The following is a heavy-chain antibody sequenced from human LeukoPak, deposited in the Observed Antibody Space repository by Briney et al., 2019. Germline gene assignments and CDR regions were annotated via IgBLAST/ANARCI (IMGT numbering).Heavy chain of an antibody. V-gene: IGHV1-69*05. D-gene: IGHD2-15*01. CDR2: IIPIFGTA. Sequence: SVKVSCKASGGTFSSYAISWVRQAPGQGPEWMGGIIPIFGTANYAQKFQGRVTITTDESTSTAYMKLSSMRSEDTAVYYCARGDYCSDGSDYSPYFDYWGQGTLVTVTA. J-gene: IGHJ4*02. CDR1: GGTFSSYA. CDR3: ARGDYCSDGSDYSPYFDY.